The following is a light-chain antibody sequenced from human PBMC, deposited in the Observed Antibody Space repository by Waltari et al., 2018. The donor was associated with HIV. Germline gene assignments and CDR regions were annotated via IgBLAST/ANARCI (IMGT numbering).Light chain of an antibody. CDR3: AAWDDSLDGPV. V-gene: IGLV1-44*01. Sequence: QPVLTQPPSASGTPGQRVIIPCSGRSSNIGLHAVSWYQPLPGDIPTLLIFVNNQRSSVVPDRFSGSKSAPSASLAISGLRSGDEADYACAAWDDSLDGPVFGGGTKLTVL. J-gene: IGLJ2*01. CDR1: SSNIGLHA. CDR2: VNN.